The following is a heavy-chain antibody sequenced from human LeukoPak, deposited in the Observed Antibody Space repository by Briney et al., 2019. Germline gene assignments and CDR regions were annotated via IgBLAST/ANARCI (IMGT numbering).Heavy chain of an antibody. CDR3: ARDAYNWNIDVFDI. J-gene: IGHJ3*02. Sequence: PGGSLRLSCAASGFTVSSNYMSWVRQAPGKGLEWVASIKQDGSEKYCVDSVKGRFTISRDNAKNSLYLLMNSLRAEDTAVYYCARDAYNWNIDVFDIWGQGTMVTVSS. CDR1: GFTVSSNY. CDR2: IKQDGSEK. D-gene: IGHD1/OR15-1a*01. V-gene: IGHV3-7*01.